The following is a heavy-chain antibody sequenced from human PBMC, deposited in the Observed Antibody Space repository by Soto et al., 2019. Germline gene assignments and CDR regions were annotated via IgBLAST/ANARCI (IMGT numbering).Heavy chain of an antibody. Sequence: QVQLVESGGGVVQPGRSLRLSCAASGFAFSSYGMHWVRQAPGKGLEWVAVISYDGNNKYNSDSVKGRFTVSRDNSKNTLYLQMNSLRAEETAIYYCAKDRGFRGGIMDYWGQGTLVTVSS. D-gene: IGHD3-10*01. V-gene: IGHV3-30*18. J-gene: IGHJ4*02. CDR1: GFAFSSYG. CDR3: AKDRGFRGGIMDY. CDR2: ISYDGNNK.